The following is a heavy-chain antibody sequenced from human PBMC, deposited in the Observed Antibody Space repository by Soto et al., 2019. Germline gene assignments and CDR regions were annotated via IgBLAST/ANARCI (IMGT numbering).Heavy chain of an antibody. CDR1: GGSFSGYY. Sequence: QVQLQQWGAGLLKPSETLSLTCAVYGGSFSGYYWSWIRQPPGKGLEWIGEINHSGSTNYNPSLKSRVTISVDTSKNPFSLKLSSVPAADTAVYYCARRGYCSGSSCYSVRHFQHWGQGTLVTVSS. D-gene: IGHD2-15*01. J-gene: IGHJ1*01. CDR2: INHSGST. CDR3: ARRGYCSGSSCYSVRHFQH. V-gene: IGHV4-34*01.